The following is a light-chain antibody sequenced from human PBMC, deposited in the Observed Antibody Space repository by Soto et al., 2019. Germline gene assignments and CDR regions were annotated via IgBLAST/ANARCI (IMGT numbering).Light chain of an antibody. Sequence: IQMTQSPSSLSACVGDRVTITFRACQSXXXYLNWYQQKPGKAPKLLIYAACSLQSGVPSRFSGSGSGTDFTLTISSLQPEDFATYYCQQSYRTPKWTFGQGTKVDIK. J-gene: IGKJ1*01. CDR3: QQSYRTPKWT. CDR1: QSXXXY. CDR2: AAC. V-gene: IGKV1-39*01.